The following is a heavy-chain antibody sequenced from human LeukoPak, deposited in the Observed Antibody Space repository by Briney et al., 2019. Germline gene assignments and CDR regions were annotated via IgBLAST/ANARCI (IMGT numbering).Heavy chain of an antibody. V-gene: IGHV3-30*18. J-gene: IGHJ4*02. CDR1: GFIFSIYG. CDR3: AKELGVQWRLPYYSDY. D-gene: IGHD3-3*01. Sequence: GGSLRLSCAASGFIFSIYGMHWVRQAPGKGLEWVAVISYDGSNKYYADSLKGRFTISRDNSKNTLYLQMNSLRGEDTAVYYCAKELGVQWRLPYYSDYWGQGTLVTVSS. CDR2: ISYDGSNK.